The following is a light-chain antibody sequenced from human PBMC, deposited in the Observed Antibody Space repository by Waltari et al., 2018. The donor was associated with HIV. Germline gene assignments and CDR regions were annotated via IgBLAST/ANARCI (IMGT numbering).Light chain of an antibody. CDR3: QQYYSSPLT. CDR2: LAS. CDR1: QSVLYSSNNKNY. V-gene: IGKV4-1*01. Sequence: DIVMTQSPDSLAVSLGERATINCKSSQSVLYSSNNKNYLAWYQQKPGQPPKLLIYLASTRESGVPDRFSGSGSWTDFTLTISSLQAEDVAVYYCQQYYSSPLTFGQGTKLEIK. J-gene: IGKJ2*01.